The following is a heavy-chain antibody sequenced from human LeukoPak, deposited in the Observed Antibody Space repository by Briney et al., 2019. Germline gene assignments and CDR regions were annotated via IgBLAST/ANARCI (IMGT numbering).Heavy chain of an antibody. J-gene: IGHJ3*01. CDR3: ARGHYGANPLSL. D-gene: IGHD4-23*01. V-gene: IGHV1-8*02. Sequence: ASVKVSCKASGYTFTSYDINWVRQATGQGLEWMGWMNPNSGNTGYAQKFQGRVTITRSTSINTAYMELSSLKYADTAVYFCARGHYGANPLSLWGQGTVVTVSS. CDR1: GYTFTSYD. CDR2: MNPNSGNT.